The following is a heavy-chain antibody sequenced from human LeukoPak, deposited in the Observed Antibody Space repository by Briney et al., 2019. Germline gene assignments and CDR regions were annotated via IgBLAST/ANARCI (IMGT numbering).Heavy chain of an antibody. CDR3: AKDYDSSGYPAFDY. J-gene: IGHJ4*02. D-gene: IGHD3-22*01. CDR2: ISRSGSTK. V-gene: IGHV3-11*04. Sequence: PGGSLRLSCAASGFTFSDYNMRWIRQAPGKGLEWVSSISRSGSTKYYADSVKGRFTISRDNAKNSLYLQMNSLRVEDTAVYYCAKDYDSSGYPAFDYWGQGTLVTVSS. CDR1: GFTFSDYN.